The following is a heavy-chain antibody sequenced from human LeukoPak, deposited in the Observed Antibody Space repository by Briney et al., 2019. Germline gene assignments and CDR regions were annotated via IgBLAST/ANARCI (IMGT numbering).Heavy chain of an antibody. CDR2: IYSSGTT. CDR1: GGSISSSSFY. CDR3: ARVDGYFDY. Sequence: PSETLSLTCTLSGGSISSSSFYWGWIRQPPGKGLEWIGSIYSSGTTYYSPSLKSRVTISVDTSKNQFSLKLNSVTAADTAVYYCARVDGYFDYWGQGTLVTVSS. V-gene: IGHV4-39*01. J-gene: IGHJ4*02. D-gene: IGHD5-24*01.